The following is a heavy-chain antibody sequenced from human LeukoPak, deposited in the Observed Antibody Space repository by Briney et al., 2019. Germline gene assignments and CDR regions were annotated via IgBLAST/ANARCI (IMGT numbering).Heavy chain of an antibody. D-gene: IGHD2-2*01. Sequence: GGSLRLFCAASGFTFSRYGMMWVRQAPGKGLEWVSNISDDGSEIYYADSVKGRFTISRDNATNSLYLQMNNLLADATAVYYFATAEGSMVVVRTRNWYLDFWGCGQVAPVSS. CDR1: GFTFSRYG. V-gene: IGHV3-7*01. CDR3: ATAEGSMVVVRTRNWYLDF. CDR2: ISDDGSEI. J-gene: IGHJ2*01.